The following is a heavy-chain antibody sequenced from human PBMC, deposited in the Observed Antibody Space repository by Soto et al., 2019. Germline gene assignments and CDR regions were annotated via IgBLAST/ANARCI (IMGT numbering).Heavy chain of an antibody. D-gene: IGHD3-9*01. V-gene: IGHV4-39*01. CDR2: IYYRGKT. CDR3: ARLEGLATISYYFDF. J-gene: IGHJ4*02. CDR1: GRAVRSSNYY. Sequence: QLQLQESCPGLVKPSETLSLTCIVSGRAVRSSNYYWGWVRQSPGKGLEWIGSIYYRGKTYYNPSLESRVTITVDKSNNEFALKVISVTAADTAVYYCARLEGLATISYYFDFWGQGSLVTVSS.